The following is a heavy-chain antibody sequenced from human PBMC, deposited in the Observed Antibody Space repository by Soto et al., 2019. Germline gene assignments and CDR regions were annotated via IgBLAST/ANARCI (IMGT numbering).Heavy chain of an antibody. CDR3: ATGEGIFDSSGYHFDY. V-gene: IGHV1-24*01. Sequence: ASVKVSCKVSGYTLTELSMHWARQASGKGLEWMGGFDPEDGETIYAQKFQGRVTMTEDTSTDTAYMELSSLRSEDTAVYYCATGEGIFDSSGYHFDYWGQGTLVTVSS. CDR1: GYTLTELS. J-gene: IGHJ4*02. D-gene: IGHD3-22*01. CDR2: FDPEDGET.